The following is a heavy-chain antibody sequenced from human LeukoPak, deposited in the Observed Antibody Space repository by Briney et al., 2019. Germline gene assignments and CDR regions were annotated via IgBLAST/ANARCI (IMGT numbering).Heavy chain of an antibody. D-gene: IGHD6-6*01. CDR3: ARGGTAARPFDY. CDR1: GYTFTDYY. Sequence: ASVTASCKASGYTFTDYYIHWVRQAPGQGLEWMGWINPNSGGADYAQKFQVRVTVTRDTSISTAYMELTSLRSDDTALYYCARGGTAARPFDYWGQGTLVTVSS. J-gene: IGHJ4*02. V-gene: IGHV1-2*02. CDR2: INPNSGGA.